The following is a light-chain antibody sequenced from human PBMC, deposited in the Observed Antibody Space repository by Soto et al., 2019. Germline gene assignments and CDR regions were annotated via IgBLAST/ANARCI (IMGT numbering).Light chain of an antibody. J-gene: IGKJ1*01. CDR2: GAS. CDR3: QQYNNWPGKT. CDR1: QSVSSN. V-gene: IGKV3-15*01. Sequence: EIVMTQSPATLSVSPGERATLSCRASQSVSSNLAWYQQKPGQAPRLLIYGASTRATGIPARFSGSGSGTEFTLTISSLQSEDFAVYYCQQYNNWPGKTFGQGTNVDIK.